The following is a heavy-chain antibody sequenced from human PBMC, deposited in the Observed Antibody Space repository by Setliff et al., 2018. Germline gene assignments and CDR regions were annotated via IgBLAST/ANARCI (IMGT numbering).Heavy chain of an antibody. CDR2: IYYSGST. J-gene: IGHJ4*02. V-gene: IGHV4-59*08. Sequence: PSETLSLTCTVSGGSISSHYWSWIRQPPGKGLEWIGSIYYSGSTNYNPSLKSRVTISVDTSKNQFSLKLSSVTAADTAVYYCARVKVVGADFDYWGQGTLVTVSS. D-gene: IGHD1-26*01. CDR1: GGSISSHY. CDR3: ARVKVVGADFDY.